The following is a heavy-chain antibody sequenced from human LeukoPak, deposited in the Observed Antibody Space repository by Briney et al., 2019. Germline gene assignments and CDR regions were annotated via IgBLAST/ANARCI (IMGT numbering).Heavy chain of an antibody. CDR1: GFTFRGYG. V-gene: IGHV3-33*01. J-gene: IGHJ3*02. CDR2: LWYDGSNE. CDR3: ARDYGEMATISFFDI. Sequence: GGSLRLSCVASGFTFRGYGMHWVRQAPGKGLEWLSLLWYDGSNEYYADSVKGRFTISRDNSKNTLYLQMNSLRAEDTAVYYCARDYGEMATISFFDIWGQGTMVTVSS. D-gene: IGHD5-24*01.